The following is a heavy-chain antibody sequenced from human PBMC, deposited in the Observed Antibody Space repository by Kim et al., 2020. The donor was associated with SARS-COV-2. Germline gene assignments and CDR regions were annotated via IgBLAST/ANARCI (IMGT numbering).Heavy chain of an antibody. J-gene: IGHJ2*01. CDR2: IYYSGST. CDR1: GGSISSSSYY. V-gene: IGHV4-39*01. CDR3: ACRPLEWFQGLGVGWYFDL. Sequence: SETLSLTCTVSGGSISSSSYYWGWIRQPPGKGLEWIGSIYYSGSTYYNPSLKSRVTISVDTSKNQFSLKLSSVTAADTAVYYCACRPLEWFQGLGVGWYFDLWGRGTLVTVSS. D-gene: IGHD3-3*01.